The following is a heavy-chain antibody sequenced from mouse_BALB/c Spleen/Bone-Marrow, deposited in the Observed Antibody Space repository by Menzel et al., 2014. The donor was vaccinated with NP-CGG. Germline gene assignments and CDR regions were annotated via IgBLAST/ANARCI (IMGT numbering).Heavy chain of an antibody. CDR3: GRGDY. CDR1: GFTFSSFA. V-gene: IGHV5-17*02. CDR2: ISSGSNII. J-gene: IGHJ2*01. Sequence: EVQRVESGGGLVQPGEPRKLSCAASGFTFSSFAMHWIRQAPEKGLEWVAFISSGSNIIHYADTVKGRFTISRDNPKNTLFLQMTSLRSEDTAMYYCGRGDYWGQGTTLTVSS.